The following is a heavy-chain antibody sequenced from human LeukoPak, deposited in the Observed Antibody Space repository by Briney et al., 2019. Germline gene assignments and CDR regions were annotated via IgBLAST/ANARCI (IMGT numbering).Heavy chain of an antibody. CDR3: ARDLNYYDSSGFWDY. J-gene: IGHJ4*02. D-gene: IGHD3-22*01. V-gene: IGHV4-38-2*02. CDR1: GYSISSGYY. CDR2: IYHSGST. Sequence: SETLSLTCAVSGYSISSGYYWGWIRQPPGKGLEWIGSIYHSGSTYYNPSLKSRVTISVDTSKNQFPLKLSSVTAADTAVYYCARDLNYYDSSGFWDYWGQGTLVTVSS.